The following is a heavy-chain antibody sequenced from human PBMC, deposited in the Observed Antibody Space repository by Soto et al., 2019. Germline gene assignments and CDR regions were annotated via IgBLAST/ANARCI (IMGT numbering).Heavy chain of an antibody. CDR2: ISYDGSNK. CDR1: GFTFSSYA. J-gene: IGHJ4*02. Sequence: GGSLGLSCAASGFTFSSYAMHWVRQAPGKGLEWVAVISYDGSNKYYADSVKGRFTISRDNSKNTLYLQMNSLRAEDTAVYYCASVSTVTYDFDYWGQGTLVTVSS. V-gene: IGHV3-30-3*01. D-gene: IGHD4-17*01. CDR3: ASVSTVTYDFDY.